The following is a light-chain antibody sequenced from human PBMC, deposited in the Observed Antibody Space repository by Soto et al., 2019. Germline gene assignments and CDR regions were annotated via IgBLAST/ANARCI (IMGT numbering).Light chain of an antibody. CDR3: QQYNSYPLT. CDR2: DAS. CDR1: QSISSW. V-gene: IGKV1-5*01. J-gene: IGKJ4*01. Sequence: DIQMTQSPSTLSASVGDRVTITCRACQSISSWLAWYQQKPGKAPKLLNYDASSLESRVPSRFSGSGSGTEFTLTISSLQPDDFATYYCQQYNSYPLTFGGGTKVEFK.